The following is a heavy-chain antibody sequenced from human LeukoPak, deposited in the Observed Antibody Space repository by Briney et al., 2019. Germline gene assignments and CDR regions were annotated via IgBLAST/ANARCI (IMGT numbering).Heavy chain of an antibody. D-gene: IGHD2-2*02. CDR3: ARATRDCSSASCYNY. Sequence: ASVKVSCKASGYTFTSYDINWVRQPTAQGLEWMGWMNPNSGNTGYAQTFQGRVTMTRNTPISTAYMELSSLGSEDTAVYYCARATRDCSSASCYNYWGQGTLVTVSS. J-gene: IGHJ4*02. CDR1: GYTFTSYD. CDR2: MNPNSGNT. V-gene: IGHV1-8*01.